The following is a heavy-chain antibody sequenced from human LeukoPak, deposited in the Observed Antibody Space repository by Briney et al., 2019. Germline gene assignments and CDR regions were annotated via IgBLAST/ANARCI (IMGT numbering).Heavy chain of an antibody. CDR1: GFTFRGFL. D-gene: IGHD5-18*01. J-gene: IGHJ5*02. CDR3: AREWIQLWSLRKKNWFDP. CDR2: INHSGST. V-gene: IGHV4-34*01. Sequence: GSLRLSCAASGFTFRGFLMSWDRQTPGKGLEWIGEINHSGSTNYNPSLKSRVTISVDTSKNQFSLKLSSVTAADTAVYYCAREWIQLWSLRKKNWFDPWGQGTLVTVSS.